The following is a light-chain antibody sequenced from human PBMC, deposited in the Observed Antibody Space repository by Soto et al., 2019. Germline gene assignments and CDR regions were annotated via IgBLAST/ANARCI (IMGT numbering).Light chain of an antibody. CDR3: QHSNSWPFT. CDR1: QTVRDN. Sequence: EIVMTHSPATLSVSPGDRATLSCRASQTVRDNLAWYQQKPGQAPRLLIYGASTMDSGIPARFSGSGSGTDFTLTIGSLQSEDFALYFCQHSNSWPFTFGQGTKLEIK. V-gene: IGKV3-15*01. J-gene: IGKJ2*01. CDR2: GAS.